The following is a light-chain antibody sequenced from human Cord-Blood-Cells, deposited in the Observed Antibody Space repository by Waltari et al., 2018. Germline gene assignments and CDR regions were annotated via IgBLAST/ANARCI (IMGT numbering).Light chain of an antibody. Sequence: EHVLTQSPGTLSLSPGERATLSCRASQSVSSSYLAWYQQKPGQAPRLLIYGASSRATGIPDRFSGSGSGTDFTLTISRLEPEDFAVYYCQQYGSSPTFGQGTKVEIK. CDR1: QSVSSSY. J-gene: IGKJ1*01. CDR3: QQYGSSPT. CDR2: GAS. V-gene: IGKV3-20*01.